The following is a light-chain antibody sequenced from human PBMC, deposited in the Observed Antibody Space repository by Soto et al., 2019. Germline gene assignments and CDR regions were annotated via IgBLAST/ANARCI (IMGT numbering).Light chain of an antibody. CDR3: QQYYSTPLT. CDR2: WAS. V-gene: IGKV4-1*01. J-gene: IGKJ3*01. Sequence: DIVMTQSPASLAVSLGERATINCKSSQSVLYSSNNKNYLAWYQQKPGQPPKLLIYWASTRESGVPDRFSGSGSGTDFTLTISSLQAEDVAVYYCQQYYSTPLTFGPGTKVAIK. CDR1: QSVLYSSNNKNY.